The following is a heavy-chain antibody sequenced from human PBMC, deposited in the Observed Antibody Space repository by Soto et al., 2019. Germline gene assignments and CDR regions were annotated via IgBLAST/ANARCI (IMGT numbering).Heavy chain of an antibody. J-gene: IGHJ4*02. Sequence: QVQLVQSGAEVKKPGSSVKVSCKASGGTFSSYAISWVRQAPGQGLEWMGGIIPIFGTANYAPKFQGRVTITADESTSTAYMGLSSRRSEDPAVYYCERELGIAAAYTSYWGQGTLFTVSS. CDR3: ERELGIAAAYTSY. CDR2: IIPIFGTA. CDR1: GGTFSSYA. V-gene: IGHV1-69*01. D-gene: IGHD6-13*01.